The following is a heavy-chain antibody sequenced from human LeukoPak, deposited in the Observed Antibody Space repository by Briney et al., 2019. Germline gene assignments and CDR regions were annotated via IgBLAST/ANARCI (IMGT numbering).Heavy chain of an antibody. V-gene: IGHV4-59*01. D-gene: IGHD6-19*01. Sequence: PSETLSLTCTVSGGSISSYYWSWIRQPPGKGLEWIGYIYYSGSTNYNPSLKSRVTISVDTSKNQFSLKLSSVTAADTAVYYCARDGWFSSGWYRPYWYFDLWGRGTLVTVSS. CDR3: ARDGWFSSGWYRPYWYFDL. J-gene: IGHJ2*01. CDR1: GGSISSYY. CDR2: IYYSGST.